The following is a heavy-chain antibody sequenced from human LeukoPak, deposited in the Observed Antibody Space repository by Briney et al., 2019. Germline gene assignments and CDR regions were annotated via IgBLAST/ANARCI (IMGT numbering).Heavy chain of an antibody. CDR2: ISSSSTI. Sequence: GGSLRLSCAASGFTFSSYSMNWVRQAPGKGLEWVSYISSSSTIYYADSVKGRFTISRDNAKNSLYLQMNSLRAEDTAVYYCARAAGPVLQTVGLYCSSTSCPNWFDPWGQGTLVTVSS. CDR3: ARAAGPVLQTVGLYCSSTSCPNWFDP. V-gene: IGHV3-48*01. CDR1: GFTFSSYS. D-gene: IGHD2-2*01. J-gene: IGHJ5*02.